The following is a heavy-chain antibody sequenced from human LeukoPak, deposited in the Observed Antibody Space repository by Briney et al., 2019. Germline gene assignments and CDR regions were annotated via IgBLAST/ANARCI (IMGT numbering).Heavy chain of an antibody. CDR1: GFAFSSYA. V-gene: IGHV3-23*01. J-gene: IGHJ6*02. D-gene: IGHD4-17*01. CDR2: ISGSGGST. CDR3: ARDVPMAVTTKPNYYYGMDV. Sequence: GGSLRLSCAASGFAFSSYAMSWVRQAPGKGLEWVSAISGSGGSTYYADSVKGRFTISRDNSKNTLYLQMNSLRAEDTAVYYCARDVPMAVTTKPNYYYGMDVWGQGTTVTVSS.